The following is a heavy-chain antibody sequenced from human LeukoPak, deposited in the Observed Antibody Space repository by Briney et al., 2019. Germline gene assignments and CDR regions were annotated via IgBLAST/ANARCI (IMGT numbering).Heavy chain of an antibody. CDR2: MNPNSGNT. V-gene: IGHV1-8*02. D-gene: IGHD1-26*01. CDR3: ASSSVGARRRIDY. CDR1: GYTFTSYG. J-gene: IGHJ4*02. Sequence: ASVKVSCKASGYTFTSYGINWVRQATGQGLEWMGWMNPNSGNTGYAQKFQGRVTMTRSTSINTAYMELNSLTSEDTAVYYCASSSVGARRRIDYWGQGTLVTVSS.